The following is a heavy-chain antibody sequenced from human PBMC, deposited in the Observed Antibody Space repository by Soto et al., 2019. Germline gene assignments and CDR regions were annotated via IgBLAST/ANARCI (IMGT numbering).Heavy chain of an antibody. Sequence: PSETLCVTCAVYVGSFSVYYWSWIRQPPEKGLEWIGESNHSGSTSYNPSLKSRVTISVDTSKKQFSLKLTSVTAADTAVYYCAGQERVTFDYWGQGTMVTVSS. CDR2: SNHSGST. V-gene: IGHV4-34*01. J-gene: IGHJ4*02. CDR3: AGQERVTFDY. CDR1: VGSFSVYY.